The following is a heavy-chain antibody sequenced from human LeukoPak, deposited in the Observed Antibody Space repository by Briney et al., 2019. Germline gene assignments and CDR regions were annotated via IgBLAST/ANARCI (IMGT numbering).Heavy chain of an antibody. V-gene: IGHV3-30*03. J-gene: IGHJ5*02. D-gene: IGHD3-16*01. CDR2: ISYDGSNK. CDR3: TVPQSGGNWFDP. Sequence: GGSLRLSCAASGFTFSSYGMHWVRQAPGKGLEWVAVISYDGSNKYYADSVKGRFTISRDNSKNTLYLQMNSLRAEDTAVYYCTVPQSGGNWFDPWGPGTQVTVSS. CDR1: GFTFSSYG.